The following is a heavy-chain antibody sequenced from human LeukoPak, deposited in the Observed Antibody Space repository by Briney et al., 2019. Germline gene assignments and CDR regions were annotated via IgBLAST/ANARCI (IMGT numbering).Heavy chain of an antibody. J-gene: IGHJ6*03. Sequence: GGSLRLSCAASGITFSSYSMNWVRQAPGKGLEWFSSISSSSGYIYYADSVKGRFTISRDNAKNSLYLQMNSLRAEDTAVYYCARYCGGCSLVDYNYYMDVWGKGTTVTVSS. CDR1: GITFSSYS. CDR3: ARYCGGCSLVDYNYYMDV. V-gene: IGHV3-21*01. CDR2: ISSSSGYI. D-gene: IGHD2-21*01.